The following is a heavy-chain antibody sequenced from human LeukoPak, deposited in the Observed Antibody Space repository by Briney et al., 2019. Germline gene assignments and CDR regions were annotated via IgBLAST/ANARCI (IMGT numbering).Heavy chain of an antibody. Sequence: SQTLSLTCTVSGGSISSGGYYWSWIRQHPGKGLEWIGYIYYSGSTYYNPSLKSRVTISVDTSKNQFSLKLSSVTAADTAVYYCARDHRLYDDYNWFDPWGQGTLVTVSS. CDR2: IYYSGST. J-gene: IGHJ5*02. D-gene: IGHD4-17*01. CDR1: GGSISSGGYY. V-gene: IGHV4-31*03. CDR3: ARDHRLYDDYNWFDP.